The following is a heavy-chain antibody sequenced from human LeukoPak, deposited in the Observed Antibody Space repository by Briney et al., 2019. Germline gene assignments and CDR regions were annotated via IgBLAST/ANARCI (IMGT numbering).Heavy chain of an antibody. J-gene: IGHJ4*02. CDR2: ISYDGSNK. D-gene: IGHD5-12*01. CDR1: GFTLSSYA. CDR3: ARDQKRWPRLNWNYFDY. Sequence: PGGSLSLSCAASGFTLSSYAMHWVRQAPGKGLEWVAVISYDGSNKDCADSVKGRFTIYRDNSKNTLYLQMNSLRAEETAVYCCARDQKRWPRLNWNYFDYWGQGTLDTVSS. V-gene: IGHV3-30*04.